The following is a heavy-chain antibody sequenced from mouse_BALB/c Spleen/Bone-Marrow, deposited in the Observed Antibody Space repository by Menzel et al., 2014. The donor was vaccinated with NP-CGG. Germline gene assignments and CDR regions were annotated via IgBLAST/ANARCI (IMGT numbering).Heavy chain of an antibody. CDR2: IYPGDGDT. V-gene: IGHV1-80*01. J-gene: IGHJ2*01. CDR3: ARGGISVDY. Sequence: VQLQQSGAELERPGSSVKISCKASGYAFSVYWMNWVKQRPGQGLEWIGQIYPGDGDTNYNGKFKGRATLTADKSSNTAYMQLSSLTSEDSAVYFCARGGISVDYWGQGTTLTVSS. CDR1: GYAFSVYW.